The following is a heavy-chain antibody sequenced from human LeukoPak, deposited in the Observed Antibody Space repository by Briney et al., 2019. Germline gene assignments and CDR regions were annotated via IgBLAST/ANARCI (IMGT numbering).Heavy chain of an antibody. V-gene: IGHV3-48*04. CDR3: ARNAGVEKSNNWFDP. CDR1: GFTFSSYS. J-gene: IGHJ5*02. Sequence: GGSLRLSCAASGFTFSSYSMNWVRQAPGEGLEWVSYISSSSSTIYYADSVKGRFTISRDNAKNSLYLQMNSLRAEDTAVYYCARNAGVEKSNNWFDPWGQGTLVTVSS. CDR2: ISSSSSTI. D-gene: IGHD7-27*01.